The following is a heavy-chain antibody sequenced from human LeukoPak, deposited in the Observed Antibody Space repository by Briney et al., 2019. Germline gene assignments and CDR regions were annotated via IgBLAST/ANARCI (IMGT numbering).Heavy chain of an antibody. J-gene: IGHJ3*02. V-gene: IGHV1-46*01. CDR2: INPSGGST. CDR3: ARGERSDAFDI. D-gene: IGHD1-26*01. CDR1: GYTFTSYY. Sequence: ASVKVSCKASGYTFTSYYMHWVRQAPGQGHEWMGIINPSGGSTSYAQKFQGRVTMTRDMSTSTVYMELSSLRSEDTAVYYCARGERSDAFDIWGQGTMVTVSS.